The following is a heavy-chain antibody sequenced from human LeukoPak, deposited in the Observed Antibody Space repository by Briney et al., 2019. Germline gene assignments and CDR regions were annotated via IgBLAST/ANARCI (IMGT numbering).Heavy chain of an antibody. CDR1: GGSISSYY. D-gene: IGHD3-16*01. CDR3: AGGFYYYYYMDV. CDR2: IYYSGST. J-gene: IGHJ6*03. Sequence: PSETLSLTCTVSGGSISSYYWSWIRQPPGKGLEWTGYIYYSGSTNYNPSLKSRATISVDTSKNQFSLKLSSVTAADTAVYYCAGGFYYYYYMDVWGKGTTVTVSS. V-gene: IGHV4-59*01.